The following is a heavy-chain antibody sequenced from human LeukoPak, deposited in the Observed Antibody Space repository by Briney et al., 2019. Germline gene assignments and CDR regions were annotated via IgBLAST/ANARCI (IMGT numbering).Heavy chain of an antibody. Sequence: SETLSLTCAVYGGSFSGYYWSWIRQPPGKGLEWIGEINHSGSTNYNPSLKSRVTISVDTSKNQFSLKLSSVTAADTAVYYCASRNFRASFDYWGQGTLVTVSS. CDR2: INHSGST. J-gene: IGHJ4*02. D-gene: IGHD3-9*01. CDR3: ASRNFRASFDY. V-gene: IGHV4-34*01. CDR1: GGSFSGYY.